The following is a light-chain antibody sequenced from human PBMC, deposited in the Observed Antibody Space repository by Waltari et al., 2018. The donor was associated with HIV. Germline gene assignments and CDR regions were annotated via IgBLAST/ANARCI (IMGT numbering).Light chain of an antibody. J-gene: IGKJ1*01. CDR2: GAS. Sequence: ATLSCRASQSVSNNLAWYQQKPGQAPRLLIYGASTRATGIPARFSGSGSGTEFTLTISSLQSGDFAVYYCQQYSKWPGTFIQGTKVDIK. CDR3: QQYSKWPGT. V-gene: IGKV3D-15*01. CDR1: QSVSNN.